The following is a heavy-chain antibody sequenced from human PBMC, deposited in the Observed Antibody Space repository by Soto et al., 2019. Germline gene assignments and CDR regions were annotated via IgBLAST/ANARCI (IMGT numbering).Heavy chain of an antibody. Sequence: SVKVSCKASGGTFSSYAISWVRQAPGQGLEWMGGITPIFGTANYAQKFQGRVTITADESTSTAYMELSSLRSEDTAVYYCARVGSSIAAQIRYYYYGMDVWGQGTTVTVSS. V-gene: IGHV1-69*13. CDR2: ITPIFGTA. D-gene: IGHD6-6*01. CDR3: ARVGSSIAAQIRYYYYGMDV. CDR1: GGTFSSYA. J-gene: IGHJ6*02.